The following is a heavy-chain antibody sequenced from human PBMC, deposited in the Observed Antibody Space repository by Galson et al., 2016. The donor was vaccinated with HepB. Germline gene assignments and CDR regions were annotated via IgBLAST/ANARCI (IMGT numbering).Heavy chain of an antibody. V-gene: IGHV1-69*01. J-gene: IGHJ6*03. CDR2: IIPIFARA. CDR1: GGTFSTYS. Sequence: SCKASGGTFSTYSINWVRQAPGQGLEWMGGIIPIFARANYAQKFQGRVTITADESTSTVYMELSSLTSEDTAVYYCARRGYYYMDVWGKGTTVTISS. CDR3: ARRGYYYMDV.